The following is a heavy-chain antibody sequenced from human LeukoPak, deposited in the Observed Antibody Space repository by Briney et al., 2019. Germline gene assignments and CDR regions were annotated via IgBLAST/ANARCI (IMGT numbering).Heavy chain of an antibody. D-gene: IGHD6-19*01. CDR2: ITGRGGGT. Sequence: PGGSLRLSCAASGFTFNSYAMSWVRQAPGKGLEWVSAITGRGGGTYYADSVKGRFTISRDNSKNTLYLQLNSLRAEDTAVYFCAKDRDKAVAGNDYCGQGTLVTVSS. CDR1: GFTFNSYA. CDR3: AKDRDKAVAGNDY. V-gene: IGHV3-23*01. J-gene: IGHJ4*02.